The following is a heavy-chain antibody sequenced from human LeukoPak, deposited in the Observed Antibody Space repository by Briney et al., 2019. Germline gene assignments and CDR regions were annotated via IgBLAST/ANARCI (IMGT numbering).Heavy chain of an antibody. V-gene: IGHV1-69*13. CDR1: GGTFSSYA. CDR3: ARVVGVVAADYYYYMDV. J-gene: IGHJ6*03. Sequence: ASVKVSCKASGGTFSSYAISWVRQAPGQGLEWMGGIIPIFGTANYAQKFQGRVTITADESTSTAYVELSSLRSEDTAVYYCARVVGVVAADYYYYMDVWGKGTTVTVSS. D-gene: IGHD2-15*01. CDR2: IIPIFGTA.